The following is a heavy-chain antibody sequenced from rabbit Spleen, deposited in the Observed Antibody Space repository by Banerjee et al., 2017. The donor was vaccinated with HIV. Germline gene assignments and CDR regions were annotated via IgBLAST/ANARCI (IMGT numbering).Heavy chain of an antibody. CDR1: GFSFSSSYY. V-gene: IGHV1S40*01. J-gene: IGHJ6*01. CDR3: ARDTSSSFSSYGMDL. CDR2: IDTGSSGFT. Sequence: QSLEESGGGLVQPGASLTLTCTASGFSFSSSYYMCWVRQAPGKGLEWIACIDTGSSGFTYFASWAKGRFTVSKTSSTTVTLQVTSLTAADTATYFCARDTSSSFSSYGMDLWGPGTLVT. D-gene: IGHD1-1*01.